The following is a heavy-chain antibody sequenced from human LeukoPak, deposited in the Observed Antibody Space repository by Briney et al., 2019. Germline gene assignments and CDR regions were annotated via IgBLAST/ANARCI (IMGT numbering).Heavy chain of an antibody. CDR3: AVPRIAAAGPAFDC. CDR1: GYTFTSYP. Sequence: ASVKVSCKASGYTFTSYPMNWVRQAPGQGLEWMGWINTNTGNPTYAQGFTGRFVFSLDISVSTAYLQISSLKAEDTAVYYCAVPRIAAAGPAFDCWGQGTLVTVSS. D-gene: IGHD6-13*01. CDR2: INTNTGNP. V-gene: IGHV7-4-1*02. J-gene: IGHJ4*02.